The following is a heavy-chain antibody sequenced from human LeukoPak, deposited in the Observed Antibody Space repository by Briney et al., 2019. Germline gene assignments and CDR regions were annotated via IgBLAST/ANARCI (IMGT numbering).Heavy chain of an antibody. J-gene: IGHJ4*02. Sequence: GGSLRLSCAASGFTFSSYGMHWVRQAPGKGLEWVAAIWYDGSIQYYADSVKGRFSISRDNSKNTLYLQMDSLRAEDTAVYYCARAGYCSGGSCYGSDYWGQGTLVSVSS. V-gene: IGHV3-33*01. D-gene: IGHD2-15*01. CDR1: GFTFSSYG. CDR2: IWYDGSIQ. CDR3: ARAGYCSGGSCYGSDY.